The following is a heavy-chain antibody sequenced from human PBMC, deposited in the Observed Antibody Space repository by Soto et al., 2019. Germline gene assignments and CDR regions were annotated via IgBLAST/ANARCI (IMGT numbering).Heavy chain of an antibody. CDR2: ISGSGGST. D-gene: IGHD3-22*01. CDR3: AKDRLLTYYYDSSGYYHDAFDI. V-gene: IGHV3-23*01. Sequence: PGGSLRLSCAASGFTFSSYAMSWVRQAPGKGLEWVSAISGSGGSTYYADSVKGRFTISRDNSKNTLYLQMNSLRAEDTAVYYCAKDRLLTYYYDSSGYYHDAFDIWGQGTMVTVPS. J-gene: IGHJ3*02. CDR1: GFTFSSYA.